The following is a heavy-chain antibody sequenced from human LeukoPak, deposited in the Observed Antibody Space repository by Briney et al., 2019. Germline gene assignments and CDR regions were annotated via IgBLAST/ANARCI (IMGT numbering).Heavy chain of an antibody. J-gene: IGHJ3*02. CDR2: INRDGSER. D-gene: IGHD3-16*02. Sequence: GGSLRLSCAASGFTFSNYWMTWVRQAPGKGLEWVANINRDGSERYYVDSVKGRFTISRDDAKSSLYLQMNSLRAEDTAVYYCARGGRYSDAFDIWGQGTMVTVSS. V-gene: IGHV3-7*03. CDR3: ARGGRYSDAFDI. CDR1: GFTFSNYW.